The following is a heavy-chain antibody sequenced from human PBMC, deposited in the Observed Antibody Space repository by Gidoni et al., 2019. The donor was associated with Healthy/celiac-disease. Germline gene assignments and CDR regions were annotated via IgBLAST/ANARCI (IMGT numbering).Heavy chain of an antibody. CDR1: GFTVSSNY. D-gene: IGHD3-10*01. CDR2: IYSGGST. V-gene: IGHV3-66*04. J-gene: IGHJ4*02. CDR3: ARLWFGELLFGNFDY. Sequence: EVQLVESGGGLVQPGGSLRLSCAASGFTVSSNYMVWVRQAPGKGLGWVSVIYSGGSTYYADSVKGRFTISRDNSKNTLYLQMNSLRAEDTAVYYCARLWFGELLFGNFDYWGQGTLVTVSS.